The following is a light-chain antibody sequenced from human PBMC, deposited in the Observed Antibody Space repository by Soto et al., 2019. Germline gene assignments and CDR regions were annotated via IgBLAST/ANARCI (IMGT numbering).Light chain of an antibody. V-gene: IGKV3-15*01. CDR3: QQYNNWPTWT. CDR1: QSVSSSN. CDR2: GAS. Sequence: IVLTHSPGTLSLSPCERATLSFSASQSVSSSNLAWYQQKPGQAPRRLIYGASTRATGIPARFSGSGSGTEFTLTISSLQSEDFAVYYCQQYNNWPTWTFGQGTKVDI. J-gene: IGKJ1*01.